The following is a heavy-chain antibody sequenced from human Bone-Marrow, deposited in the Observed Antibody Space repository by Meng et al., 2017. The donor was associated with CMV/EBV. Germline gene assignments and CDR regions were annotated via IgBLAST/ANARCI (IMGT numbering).Heavy chain of an antibody. V-gene: IGHV1-18*01. Sequence: ASVKVSCKASGYTFTSYGISWVRQAPGQGLEWMGWISAYNGNTNYAQKFQGRVTITADKSTSTAYMELSSLRSEDTAVYYCARGAGGGNFLNAFDIWGQGTMVTVSS. CDR1: GYTFTSYG. CDR2: ISAYNGNT. CDR3: ARGAGGGNFLNAFDI. D-gene: IGHD4-23*01. J-gene: IGHJ3*02.